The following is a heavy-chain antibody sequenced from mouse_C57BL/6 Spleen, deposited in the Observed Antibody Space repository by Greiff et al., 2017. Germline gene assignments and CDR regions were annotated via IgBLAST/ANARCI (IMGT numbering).Heavy chain of an antibody. J-gene: IGHJ2*01. D-gene: IGHD1-1*01. CDR1: GYTFTSYW. CDR2: IDPSDSYT. CDR3: ASGGITTVVCDY. V-gene: IGHV1-50*01. Sequence: VQLQQPGAELVKPGASVKLSCKASGYTFTSYWMQWVKQRPGQGLEWIGEIDPSDSYTNYNQKFKGKATLTVDTSSNTAYMQLSSLTSEDTAVYYCASGGITTVVCDYWGKGTTLTVSS.